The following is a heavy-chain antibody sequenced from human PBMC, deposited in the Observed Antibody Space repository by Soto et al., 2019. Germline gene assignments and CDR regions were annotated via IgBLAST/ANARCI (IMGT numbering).Heavy chain of an antibody. CDR2: INPNSGGT. CDR1: GYTFTCYY. Sequence: ASVKVSCKASGYTFTCYYMHWVRQAPGQGLEWMGWINPNSGGTNYAQKFQGWVTMTRDTSISTAYMELSRLRSDDTAVYYCARDGATYYDILTGYYPDYWGQGTLVTVSS. J-gene: IGHJ4*02. V-gene: IGHV1-2*04. CDR3: ARDGATYYDILTGYYPDY. D-gene: IGHD3-9*01.